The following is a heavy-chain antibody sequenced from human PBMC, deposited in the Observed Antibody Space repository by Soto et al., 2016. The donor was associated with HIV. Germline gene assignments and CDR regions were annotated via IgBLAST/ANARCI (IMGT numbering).Heavy chain of an antibody. CDR3: ARIGKNYYGSGXPIPVFYFDY. J-gene: IGHJ4*02. CDR2: IYYSGST. Sequence: VQLQESGPGLVKPSQTLSLTCTVSGGSISSGGYYWSWIRQHPGKGLEWIGYIYYSGSTYYNPSLKSRVTISVDTSKKQFSLKLSSVTAADTAVYYCARIGKNYYGSGXPIPVFYFDYWGQGTLVTVSS. CDR1: GGSISSGGYY. V-gene: IGHV4-31*03. D-gene: IGHD3-10*01.